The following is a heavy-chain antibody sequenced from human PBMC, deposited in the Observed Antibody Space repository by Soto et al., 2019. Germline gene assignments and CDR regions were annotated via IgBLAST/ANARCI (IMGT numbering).Heavy chain of an antibody. CDR3: ARSHRSPSILGVYYYGMDV. J-gene: IGHJ6*02. CDR1: GGTFSSYA. CDR2: IIPIFGTA. D-gene: IGHD3-3*01. Sequence: VASVKFSCKASGGTFSSYAISWLRQAPGQGLEWMGGIIPIFGTANYAQKFQGRVTITADESTSTAYMELSSLRSEDTAVYYCARSHRSPSILGVYYYGMDVGGQGTTVPVSS. V-gene: IGHV1-69*13.